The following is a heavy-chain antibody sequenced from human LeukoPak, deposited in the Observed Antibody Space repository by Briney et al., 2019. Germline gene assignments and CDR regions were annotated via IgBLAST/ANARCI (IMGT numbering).Heavy chain of an antibody. J-gene: IGHJ4*02. V-gene: IGHV4-39*01. D-gene: IGHD5/OR15-5a*01. CDR2: IYYSGST. CDR3: AIRGGSVLYYFDY. CDR1: GGSISSSSYY. Sequence: SETLSLTCTVSGGSISSSSYYWGWIRQPPGKGLEWIGSIYYSGSTYYNPSLKSRVTIPVDTSKNQFSLKLSSVTAADTAVYYCAIRGGSVLYYFDYWGQGTLVTVSS.